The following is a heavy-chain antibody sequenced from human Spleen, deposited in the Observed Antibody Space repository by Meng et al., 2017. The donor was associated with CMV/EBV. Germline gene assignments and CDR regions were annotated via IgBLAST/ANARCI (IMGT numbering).Heavy chain of an antibody. Sequence: GESLKISCAASGFAFSNYWITWVRQAPGKGLEWVGNVKPDGTENQYADSVKGRFTISRDNSKNSAYLHMNSVRVEDTAVYYCATTYYCDDSDYPSGQGTLVTGSS. V-gene: IGHV3-7*01. J-gene: IGHJ5*02. CDR2: VKPDGTEN. CDR3: ATTYYCDDSDYP. CDR1: GFAFSNYW. D-gene: IGHD2-21*01.